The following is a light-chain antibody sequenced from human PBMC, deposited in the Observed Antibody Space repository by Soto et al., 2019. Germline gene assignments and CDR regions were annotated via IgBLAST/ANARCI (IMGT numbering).Light chain of an antibody. Sequence: DIVMTQSPLSLPVTPGEPASISCRSSQSLLHSNGYNYLDWYLQKPGQSPQLLIYLGSNRASGVPDRFSGGGSGTDFTLKISRVEAEDVGVYYCMQALQTLSITFGQGTRL. CDR3: MQALQTLSIT. CDR1: QSLLHSNGYNY. V-gene: IGKV2-28*01. J-gene: IGKJ5*01. CDR2: LGS.